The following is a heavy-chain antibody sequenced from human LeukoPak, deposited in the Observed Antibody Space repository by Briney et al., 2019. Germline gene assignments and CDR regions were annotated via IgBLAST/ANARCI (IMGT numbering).Heavy chain of an antibody. CDR1: GFTFSNYN. D-gene: IGHD3-22*01. CDR3: AGDSYTDYDSSGYYLDAFDI. V-gene: IGHV3-21*01. J-gene: IGHJ3*02. CDR2: ISRSSSYT. Sequence: PGGSLRLSCAASGFTFSNYNMNWVRQAPGKGLEWVSSISRSSSYTYYADSVKGRFSISRDNAKNSLYLQMNSLRAEDTAVYYCAGDSYTDYDSSGYYLDAFDIWGQGTMVTVSS.